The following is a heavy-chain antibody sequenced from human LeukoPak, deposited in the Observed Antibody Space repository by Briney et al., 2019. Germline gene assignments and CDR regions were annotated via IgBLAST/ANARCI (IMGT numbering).Heavy chain of an antibody. D-gene: IGHD3-10*01. V-gene: IGHV4-4*02. Sequence: PSGTLSLTCAVSGGSISSSNWRSWVRQPPGKGLEWIGEIYHSGSTNYNPSLKSQVTISVDKSKNQFSLKLSSVTAADTAVYYCASCTYYYGSGSRNWFDPWGQGTLVTVSS. CDR2: IYHSGST. CDR1: GGSISSSNW. CDR3: ASCTYYYGSGSRNWFDP. J-gene: IGHJ5*02.